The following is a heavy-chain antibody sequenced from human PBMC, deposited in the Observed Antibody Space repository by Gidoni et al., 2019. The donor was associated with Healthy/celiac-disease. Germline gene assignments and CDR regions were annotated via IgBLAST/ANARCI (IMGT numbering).Heavy chain of an antibody. CDR1: GYTFTGYY. V-gene: IGHV1-2*02. CDR3: ATQNTGYCSGGSCYSPDYYYYYGMDV. Sequence: QVQLVQSGAEVKKPGASVKVSCKASGYTFTGYYMHCVRQAPGQGLEWMGWINPNSGGTNYAQKFQGRVTMTRDTSISTAYMELSRLRSDDTAVYYCATQNTGYCSGGSCYSPDYYYYYGMDVWGQGTTVTVSS. D-gene: IGHD2-15*01. J-gene: IGHJ6*02. CDR2: INPNSGGT.